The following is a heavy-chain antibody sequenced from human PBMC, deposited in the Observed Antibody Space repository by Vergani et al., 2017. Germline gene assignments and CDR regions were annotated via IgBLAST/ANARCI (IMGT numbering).Heavy chain of an antibody. J-gene: IGHJ6*01. CDR3: ARGPGGYGGDPEDYYYGMDV. D-gene: IGHD2-21*02. CDR1: GATFRSNT. V-gene: IGHV1-69*08. Sequence: QVQLVQSGAEVKKPGSSVKVSCKASGATFRSNTISWVRQVPGQGLEWMGRIIPVLGKTKYAQDFQGRLTITADTSTSTAYMELTSLRSQDTAVYYCARGPGGYGGDPEDYYYGMDVWGQGTTVTVS. CDR2: IIPVLGKT.